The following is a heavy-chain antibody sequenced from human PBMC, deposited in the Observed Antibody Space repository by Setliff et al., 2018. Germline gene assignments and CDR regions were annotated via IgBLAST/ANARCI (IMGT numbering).Heavy chain of an antibody. J-gene: IGHJ6*03. Sequence: SETLSLTCAVYGGSFSGYYWSWIRQPPGKGLEWIGEINHSGSTNYNPSLKSRVTISVDTSKNQFSLKLSSVAAADTAVYYCARGGYNYGHHYYYYMDVWGKGTTVTVSS. CDR1: GGSFSGYY. V-gene: IGHV4-34*01. CDR3: ARGGYNYGHHYYYYMDV. D-gene: IGHD5-18*01. CDR2: INHSGST.